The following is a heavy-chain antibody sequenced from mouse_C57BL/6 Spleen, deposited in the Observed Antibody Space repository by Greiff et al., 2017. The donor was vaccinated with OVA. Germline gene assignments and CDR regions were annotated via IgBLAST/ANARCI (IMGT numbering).Heavy chain of an antibody. J-gene: IGHJ2*01. D-gene: IGHD2-3*01. CDR3: ARSYDGYYPFDY. Sequence: QVQLQQSGAELVKPGASVKMSCKASGYTFTSYWITWVKQRPGQGLEWIGDIYPGSGSTNYNEKFKSKATLTVDTSSSTAYMQLSSLTSEDSAVYYCARSYDGYYPFDYWGQGTTLTVSS. V-gene: IGHV1-55*01. CDR2: IYPGSGST. CDR1: GYTFTSYW.